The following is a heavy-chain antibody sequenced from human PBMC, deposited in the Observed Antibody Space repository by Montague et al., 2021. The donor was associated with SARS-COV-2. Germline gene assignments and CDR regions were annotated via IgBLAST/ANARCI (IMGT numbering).Heavy chain of an antibody. V-gene: IGHV3-23*01. CDR2: FTGGSGGST. J-gene: IGHJ4*02. CDR3: AKDRWGVPGPLDPFDY. D-gene: IGHD3-10*01. CDR1: GFTFSSYA. Sequence: FLRLSCAASGFTFSSYAMSWVRQAPGKGLEWVSTFTGGSGGSTYYANSVKGRFTISRDSSKNTLYLQMSNLRAEDTAVYYCAKDRWGVPGPLDPFDYWGQGTLVTVSS.